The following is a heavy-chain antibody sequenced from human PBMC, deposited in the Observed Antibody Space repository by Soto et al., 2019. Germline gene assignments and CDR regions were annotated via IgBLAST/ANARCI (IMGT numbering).Heavy chain of an antibody. J-gene: IGHJ6*02. CDR2: INHSGST. CDR3: ARGTLVRGVIITYYYYYGMDV. D-gene: IGHD3-10*01. CDR1: GGSFSGYY. V-gene: IGHV4-34*01. Sequence: QVQLQQWGAGLLKPSETLSLTCAVYGGSFSGYYWSWIRQPPGKGLEWIGEINHSGSTNYNPSLKRRVAISVDTSKNQFSLKLSSVTAADTAVYYCARGTLVRGVIITYYYYYGMDVWGQGTTVTVSS.